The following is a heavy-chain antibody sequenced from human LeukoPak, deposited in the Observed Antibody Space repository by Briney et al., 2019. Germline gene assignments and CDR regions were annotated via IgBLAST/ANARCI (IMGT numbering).Heavy chain of an antibody. CDR1: GFTVSSNY. CDR3: ARVSTGAWFDP. Sequence: GGSLRLSCAASGFTVSSNYMSWVRQAPGKGLERVSVIYSGGSTYYADSVKGRFTISRDNSKNTLYLQMNSLRAEDTAVYYCARVSTGAWFDPWGQGTLVTVSS. D-gene: IGHD2-8*02. V-gene: IGHV3-53*01. J-gene: IGHJ5*02. CDR2: IYSGGST.